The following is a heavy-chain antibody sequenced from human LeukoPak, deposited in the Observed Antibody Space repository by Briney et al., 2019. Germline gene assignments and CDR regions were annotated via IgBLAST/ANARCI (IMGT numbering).Heavy chain of an antibody. D-gene: IGHD1-20*01. CDR1: GFTFSDNY. CDR3: ARIITGTTGHYYYYYMDV. Sequence: PGGSLRLSCAASGFTFSDNYMSWIRQAPGKGLEWVSYISSRGSTIYYADSVKGRFTISRGNAKISLYLQMNSLRAEDTAVYYCARIITGTTGHYYYYYMDVWGKGTTVTVSS. J-gene: IGHJ6*03. V-gene: IGHV3-11*04. CDR2: ISSRGSTI.